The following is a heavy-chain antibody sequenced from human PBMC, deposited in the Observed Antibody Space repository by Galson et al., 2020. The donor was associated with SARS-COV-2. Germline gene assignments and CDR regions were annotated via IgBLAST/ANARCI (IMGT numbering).Heavy chain of an antibody. CDR3: AKASGYSSGFDAFDI. CDR1: GFTFDDYA. Sequence: GGSLRLSCAASGFTFDDYAMHWVRQPPGQGLEWVSGISWNSGSIGYADSVKGRFTISRDNAKNSLYMQMNSLRAEDMALYYCAKASGYSSGFDAFDIWGQGTMVTVSS. J-gene: IGHJ3*02. CDR2: ISWNSGSI. V-gene: IGHV3-9*03. D-gene: IGHD6-19*01.